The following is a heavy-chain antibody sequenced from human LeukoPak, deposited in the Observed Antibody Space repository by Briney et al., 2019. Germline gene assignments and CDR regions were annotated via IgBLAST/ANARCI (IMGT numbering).Heavy chain of an antibody. Sequence: GGSLRLSCAASGFTFSSYWMHWVRQAPGKGLVWVSRINSDGSSTSYADSVKGRFTISRDNAKNTLYLQMNSLRAEDTAVYYCAREAIYCSGGSCYSKTFDYWGQGTLVTVSS. V-gene: IGHV3-74*01. J-gene: IGHJ4*02. CDR3: AREAIYCSGGSCYSKTFDY. CDR2: INSDGSST. D-gene: IGHD2-15*01. CDR1: GFTFSSYW.